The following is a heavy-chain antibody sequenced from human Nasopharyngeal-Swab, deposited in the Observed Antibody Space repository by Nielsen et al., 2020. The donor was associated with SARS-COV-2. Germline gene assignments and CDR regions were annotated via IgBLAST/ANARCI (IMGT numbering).Heavy chain of an antibody. D-gene: IGHD7-27*01. CDR3: ARDSGTSPWGPDAFDI. V-gene: IGHV4-59*01. Sequence: WIRQPPGKGLEWIGYIYYSGSTNYNPSLRSRVTRSVDTYKNQFSLKLSSVTAADTAVYYCARDSGTSPWGPDAFDIWGQGTMVTASS. J-gene: IGHJ3*02. CDR2: IYYSGST.